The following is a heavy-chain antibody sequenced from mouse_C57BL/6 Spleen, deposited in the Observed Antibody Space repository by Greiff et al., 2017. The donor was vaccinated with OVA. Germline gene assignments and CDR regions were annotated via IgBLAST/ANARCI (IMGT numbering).Heavy chain of an antibody. CDR1: GFTFSSYT. CDR3: ASHPDGWYFDY. D-gene: IGHD2-3*01. CDR2: ISGGGGNT. Sequence: EVHLVESGGGLVKPGGSLKLSCAASGFTFSSYTMSWVRQTPEKRLEWVATISGGGGNTYYPDSVKGRFTISRDNAKNTLYLQMSSLRSEDTAVYYCASHPDGWYFDYWGQGTTRTVSS. V-gene: IGHV5-9*04. J-gene: IGHJ2*01.